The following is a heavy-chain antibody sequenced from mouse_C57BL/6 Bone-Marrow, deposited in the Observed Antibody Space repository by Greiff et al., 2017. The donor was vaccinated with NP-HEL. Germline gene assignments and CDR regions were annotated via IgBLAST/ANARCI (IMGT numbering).Heavy chain of an antibody. J-gene: IGHJ2*01. CDR2: ISYDGSN. CDR1: GYSITSGYY. Sequence: EVKLEESGPGLVKPSQSLSLTCSVTGYSITSGYYWNWIRQFPGNKLEWMGYISYDGSNNYNPSLKNRISITRDTSKNQFFLKLNSVTTEDTATYYCARVVGGYYVSYYFDYWGQGTTLTVSS. V-gene: IGHV3-6*01. CDR3: ARVVGGYYVSYYFDY. D-gene: IGHD2-3*01.